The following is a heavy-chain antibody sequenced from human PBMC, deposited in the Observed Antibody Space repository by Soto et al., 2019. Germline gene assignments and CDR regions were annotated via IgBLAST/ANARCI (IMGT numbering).Heavy chain of an antibody. Sequence: TLSLTCNVSGYSISSTGYYWGWVRQPPGKALEWIASIYYSGDTYYNPSFQSRVTMSVDTSKNQFSLNLSSVTAADTAVYFCARREWKFRGSYFDYWGQGTLATVFS. D-gene: IGHD1-1*01. CDR3: ARREWKFRGSYFDY. J-gene: IGHJ4*02. V-gene: IGHV4-39*01. CDR1: GYSISSTGYY. CDR2: IYYSGDT.